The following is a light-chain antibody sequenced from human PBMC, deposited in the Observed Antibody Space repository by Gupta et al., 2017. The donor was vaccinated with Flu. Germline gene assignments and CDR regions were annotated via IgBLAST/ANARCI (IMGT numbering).Light chain of an antibody. CDR2: GAS. J-gene: IGKJ4*01. CDR1: QSVSSN. Sequence: EIVMTQSPATLSVSPGERATLSCRASQSVSSNLAWYQQKPGQAPRLLIYGASTSDTGIPARFSGSGCGKEVTLTISSRQSEDFAVYYCQQYNNWPPITFGRGTKVEIK. V-gene: IGKV3-15*01. CDR3: QQYNNWPPIT.